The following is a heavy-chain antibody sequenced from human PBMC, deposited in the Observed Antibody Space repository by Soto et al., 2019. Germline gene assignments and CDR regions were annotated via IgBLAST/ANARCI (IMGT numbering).Heavy chain of an antibody. CDR2: IIPIFETT. Sequence: QVQLVQSGAEVKKPGSSVKVSCKASGATFGSYAISWVRQAPGQGLEWMGGIIPIFETTNYAQKFQGRVTITADESTSKAYMELSSLRSEDTAVYYWARDGHVGQKYYFDYWGQGTLVTVSS. CDR1: GATFGSYA. D-gene: IGHD3-10*02. J-gene: IGHJ4*02. CDR3: ARDGHVGQKYYFDY. V-gene: IGHV1-69*01.